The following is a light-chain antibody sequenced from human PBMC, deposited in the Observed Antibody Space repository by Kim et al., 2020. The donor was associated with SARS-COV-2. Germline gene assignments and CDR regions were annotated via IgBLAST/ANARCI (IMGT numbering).Light chain of an antibody. V-gene: IGLV3-19*01. Sequence: SSELTQDPAVSVALGQTVRITCQGDSLRNYLASWYQQRPGQAPILVIYGKNNRPSGIPDRFSGSSSGDTASLTITGAQAEDEADYYCNSRDSRGNHPFGGGTQLTVL. CDR2: GKN. CDR3: NSRDSRGNHP. J-gene: IGLJ2*01. CDR1: SLRNYL.